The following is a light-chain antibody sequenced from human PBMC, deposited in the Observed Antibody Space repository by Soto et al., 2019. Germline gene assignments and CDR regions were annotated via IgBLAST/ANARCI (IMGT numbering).Light chain of an antibody. CDR2: DAS. CDR1: RSISDW. J-gene: IGKJ1*01. V-gene: IGKV1-5*01. CDR3: QQYNSYSAA. Sequence: DIQMTQSPSSLSPSLGDRVTITCRASRSISDWLAWYQQKPGKAPELLIFDASNLKSGVSSRFSGSGSGTEFTLTISRLQPDDFATYYCQQYNSYSAAFGQGTKVDI.